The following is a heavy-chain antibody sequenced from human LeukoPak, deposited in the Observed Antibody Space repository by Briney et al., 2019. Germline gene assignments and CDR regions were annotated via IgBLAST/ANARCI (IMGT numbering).Heavy chain of an antibody. V-gene: IGHV4-38-2*02. J-gene: IGHJ6*03. CDR3: ARDSRIHGDWDYYYYMDV. CDR1: GYSISSGYY. Sequence: SETLSLTCTVSGYSISSGYYWGWIRQPPGKGLEWTGSIYHSGSTYYNPSLKSRVTISVDTSKNQFSLKLSSVTAADTAVYYCARDSRIHGDWDYYYYMDVWGKGTTVTVSS. D-gene: IGHD4-17*01. CDR2: IYHSGST.